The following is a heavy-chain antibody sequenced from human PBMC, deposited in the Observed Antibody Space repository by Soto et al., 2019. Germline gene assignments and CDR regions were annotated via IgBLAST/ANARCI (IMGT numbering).Heavy chain of an antibody. Sequence: QVQLAESGGGVVQPGRSLRLSCAASGFTFSRYGMHWIRQAPGKGLEWVAFMSYDGESQHYADSVKGRFTISRDYSKSTLYLQMNSLRSEDTAVYYCARDPSYGWSFEYWGRGTRVTVSS. J-gene: IGHJ4*02. CDR1: GFTFSRYG. D-gene: IGHD6-19*01. CDR3: ARDPSYGWSFEY. V-gene: IGHV3-30*03. CDR2: MSYDGESQ.